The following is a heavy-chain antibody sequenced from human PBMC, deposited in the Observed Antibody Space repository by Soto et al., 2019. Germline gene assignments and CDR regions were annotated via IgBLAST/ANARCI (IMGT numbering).Heavy chain of an antibody. CDR2: ISSSSSTI. D-gene: IGHD5-12*01. CDR3: ARGSRLRGYSGYDSRVIDY. J-gene: IGHJ4*02. CDR1: GFTFSSYS. Sequence: GGSLRLSCAASGFTFSSYSMNWVRQAPGKGLEWVSYISSSSSTIYYADSVKGRFTISRDNAKNSLYLQMNSLRAEDTAVYYCARGSRLRGYSGYDSRVIDYWGQGTLVTVSS. V-gene: IGHV3-48*01.